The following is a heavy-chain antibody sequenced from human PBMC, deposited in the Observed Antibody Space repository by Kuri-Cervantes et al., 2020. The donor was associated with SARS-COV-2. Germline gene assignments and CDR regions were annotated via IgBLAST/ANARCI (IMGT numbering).Heavy chain of an antibody. Sequence: SDIRSPPFAVYDGSFSGYYWNWIREPPGKGLEWIGEITHSGTTNCNPSLKSRVTISVDTSKKQFSLKLSSVTAADTAVYYCARNKYYDCGDWFDPWGQGTMVTVSS. CDR1: DGSFSGYY. CDR2: ITHSGTT. CDR3: ARNKYYDCGDWFDP. D-gene: IGHD3-3*01. V-gene: IGHV4-34*01. J-gene: IGHJ5*02.